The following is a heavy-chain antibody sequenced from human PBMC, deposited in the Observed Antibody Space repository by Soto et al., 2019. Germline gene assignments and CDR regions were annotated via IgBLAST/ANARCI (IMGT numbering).Heavy chain of an antibody. CDR1: GGTFSSYA. CDR3: ARVFYYDILTGYYSGSGGGWFDP. D-gene: IGHD3-9*01. V-gene: IGHV1-69*13. CDR2: IIPIFGTA. Sequence: GASVKVSCKASGGTFSSYAISWVRQAPGQGLEWMGGIIPIFGTANYAQKFQGRVTITADESTSTAYMELSSLRSEDTAVYYCARVFYYDILTGYYSGSGGGWFDPWGQGTLVTVSS. J-gene: IGHJ5*02.